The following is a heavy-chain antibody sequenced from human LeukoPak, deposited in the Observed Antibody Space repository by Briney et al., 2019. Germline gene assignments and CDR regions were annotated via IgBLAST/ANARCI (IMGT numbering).Heavy chain of an antibody. CDR3: ARGGLGADY. V-gene: IGHV4-61*01. J-gene: IGHJ4*02. D-gene: IGHD3-16*01. CDR2: IYYSGST. Sequence: PSETLSLTCTVSGGSVSSGSYYWSWIRQPPGKGLEWIGYIYYSGSTNYNPSLKSRVTISVDTSKNQFSLKLSSVTAADAAVYYCARGGLGADYWGQGTLVTVPS. CDR1: GGSVSSGSYY.